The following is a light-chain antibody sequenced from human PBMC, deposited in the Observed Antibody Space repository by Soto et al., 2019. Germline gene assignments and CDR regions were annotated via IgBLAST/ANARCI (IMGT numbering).Light chain of an antibody. V-gene: IGKV1-5*03. CDR3: QQYNSYPYT. CDR2: KAS. J-gene: IGKJ2*01. CDR1: QSISSW. Sequence: DIQMTQSPSTLSASVGDRVTITCRASQSISSWLAWYQQKPGKAPNLLIYKASSLQSGVPSRFSGSGSGTEFTLTISGLQPDDFATYHCQQYNSYPYTFGQGNKLEI.